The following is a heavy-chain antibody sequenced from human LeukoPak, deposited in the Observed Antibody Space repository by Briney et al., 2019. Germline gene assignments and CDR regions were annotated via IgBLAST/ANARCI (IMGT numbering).Heavy chain of an antibody. CDR3: ARGGIFWSGHLAFDI. D-gene: IGHD2-21*01. Sequence: SETLSLTCAVYGGSFSGYYWSWIRQPPGKGLEWIGEINHSGSTNYNLSLKSRVTISVDTSKNQFSLKLSSVTAADTAVYYCARGGIFWSGHLAFDIWGQGTMVTVSS. V-gene: IGHV4-34*01. J-gene: IGHJ3*02. CDR1: GGSFSGYY. CDR2: INHSGST.